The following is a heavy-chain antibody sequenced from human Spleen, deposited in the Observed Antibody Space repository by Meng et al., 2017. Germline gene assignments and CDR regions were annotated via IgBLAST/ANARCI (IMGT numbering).Heavy chain of an antibody. V-gene: IGHV1-2*06. D-gene: IGHD1-7*01. CDR3: ARQRSANYDLDS. J-gene: IGHJ4*02. Sequence: ASVKVSCKASGYTFTDYYMHWVRQAPGQGLEWMGRINPNSGVTQYSQNFQGRVTMTRDTSTNTAYMELNRLRFDDTAVYYCARQRSANYDLDSWGQGTLVTVSS. CDR2: INPNSGVT. CDR1: GYTFTDYY.